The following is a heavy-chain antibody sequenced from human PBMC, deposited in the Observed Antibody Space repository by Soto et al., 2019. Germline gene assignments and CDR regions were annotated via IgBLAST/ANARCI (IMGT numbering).Heavy chain of an antibody. CDR2: IYYSGST. D-gene: IGHD5-18*01. J-gene: IGHJ4*02. CDR3: ARHPVGYSYGASSAYFDY. CDR1: GGSISSSSYY. Sequence: SETLSLTCTVSGGSISSSSYYWGWIRQPPGKGLEWIGSIYYSGSTYYNPSLKSRVTISVDTSKNQFSLKLSSVTAADTAVYYCARHPVGYSYGASSAYFDYWGQGTLVTVSS. V-gene: IGHV4-39*01.